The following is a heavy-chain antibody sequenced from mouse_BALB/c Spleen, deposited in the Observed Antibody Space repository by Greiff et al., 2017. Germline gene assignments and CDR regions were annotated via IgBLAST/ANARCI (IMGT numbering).Heavy chain of an antibody. CDR3: TSYDYGFAY. CDR2: INPSNGGT. V-gene: IGHV1S81*02. Sequence: VQLQQSGAELVKPGASVKLSCKASGYTFTSYYMYWVKQRPGQGLEWIGGINPSNGGTNFNEKFKSKATLTVDKSSSTAYMQLSSLTSEDSAVYYCTSYDYGFAYWGQGTLVTVSA. D-gene: IGHD2-4*01. CDR1: GYTFTSYY. J-gene: IGHJ3*01.